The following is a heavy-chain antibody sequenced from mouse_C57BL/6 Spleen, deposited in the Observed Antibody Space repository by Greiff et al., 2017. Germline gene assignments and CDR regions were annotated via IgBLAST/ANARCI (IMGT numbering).Heavy chain of an antibody. D-gene: IGHD1-1*01. CDR2: IDPENGDT. CDR1: GFNIKDDY. Sequence: EVKLQESGAELVRPGASVKLSCTASGFNIKDDYMHWVKQRPEQGLEWIGWIDPENGDTEYASKFQGKATITADTSSNTAYLQLSSLTSEDTAVYYCTTPSYYYGSSYGAWFAYWGQGTLVTVSA. J-gene: IGHJ3*01. CDR3: TTPSYYYGSSYGAWFAY. V-gene: IGHV14-4*01.